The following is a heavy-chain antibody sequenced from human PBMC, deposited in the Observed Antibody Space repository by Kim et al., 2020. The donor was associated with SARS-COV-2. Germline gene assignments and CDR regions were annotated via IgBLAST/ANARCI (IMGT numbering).Heavy chain of an antibody. Sequence: GGSLRLSCTGSGLTFNSYEMNWVRQAPGKGLELIAYISGSGTTTYYADSVKGRFTITRDNAKNSVFLQMNSLRVDDTAVYFCTGGSGSYFGYRLHYYGLDVWGQGTTVTVSS. V-gene: IGHV3-48*03. CDR1: GLTFNSYE. CDR2: ISGSGTTT. D-gene: IGHD3-10*01. J-gene: IGHJ6*02. CDR3: TGGSGSYFGYRLHYYGLDV.